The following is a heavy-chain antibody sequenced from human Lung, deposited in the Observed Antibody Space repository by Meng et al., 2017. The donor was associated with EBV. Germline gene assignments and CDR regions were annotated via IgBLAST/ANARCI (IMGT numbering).Heavy chain of an antibody. CDR3: ARLYRGGWYL. D-gene: IGHD6-19*01. V-gene: IGHV4-34*02. CDR2: INRSGST. Sequence: QEQLQQLCAVLLKPSQTLSLTCAVYGGYLSAYYWSWIRQPPGKGLEWIGEINRSGSTNYNPSLKSRLTVSMDTSKNQFSLKLNSVTAADTAVYYCARLYRGGWYLWGRGTLVTVSS. J-gene: IGHJ4*02. CDR1: GGYLSAYY.